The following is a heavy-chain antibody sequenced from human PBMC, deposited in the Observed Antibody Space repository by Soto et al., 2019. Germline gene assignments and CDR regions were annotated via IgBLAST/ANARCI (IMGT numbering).Heavy chain of an antibody. D-gene: IGHD5-12*01. J-gene: IGHJ4*02. Sequence: GASVKVSCKASGGTFSTYAISWVRQAPGQGLEWMGGIIPVFGTANYAQKFQGRVTITADESTTTVFMELSSLRSEDTAVYYCAREYSGTLTLDYWGQGTLVTVSS. V-gene: IGHV1-69*13. CDR2: IIPVFGTA. CDR1: GGTFSTYA. CDR3: AREYSGTLTLDY.